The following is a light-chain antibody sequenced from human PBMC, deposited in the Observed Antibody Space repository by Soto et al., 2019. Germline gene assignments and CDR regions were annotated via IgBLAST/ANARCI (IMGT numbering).Light chain of an antibody. Sequence: DIVMTQSPDSLAVSLGERATINCKSSQSVLYSANNKEYLAWYQQKPGQPPKLLIYWASTRESGVPDRFRGSGSVTEFTLTISSLQAEDVAVYYCQQYYITPITFGQGTRLEIK. CDR1: QSVLYSANNKEY. J-gene: IGKJ5*01. CDR2: WAS. CDR3: QQYYITPIT. V-gene: IGKV4-1*01.